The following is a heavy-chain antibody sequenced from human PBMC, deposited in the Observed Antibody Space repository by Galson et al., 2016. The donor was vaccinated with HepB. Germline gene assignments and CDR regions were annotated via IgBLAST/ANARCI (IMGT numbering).Heavy chain of an antibody. CDR1: GFKFDDYA. V-gene: IGHV3-9*01. Sequence: SLRPSCAASGFKFDDYAMHWVRQAPGKGLEWVAGITWNSVSKVYSDAVKGRFTISRDNDRNSLYLRVSSLRPEDTALYYCAKDINYDFWSGRHGMDVWGLGTTVTVSS. J-gene: IGHJ6*02. CDR2: ITWNSVSK. CDR3: AKDINYDFWSGRHGMDV. D-gene: IGHD3-3*01.